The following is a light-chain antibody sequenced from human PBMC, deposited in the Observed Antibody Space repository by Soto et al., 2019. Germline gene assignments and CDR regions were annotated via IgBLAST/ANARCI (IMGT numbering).Light chain of an antibody. J-gene: IGKJ1*01. V-gene: IGKV3-20*01. Sequence: EFGWTRPPGTLSWSPGEEAPLSSRAVKRFRSTYLAWYQQKPGQAPRLLIYGASSRATGIPDRFSGSGSGTDFTLTISRLEPEDFAVYYCQQYGSPWTFGQGTKVEIK. CDR1: KRFRSTY. CDR2: GAS. CDR3: QQYGSPWT.